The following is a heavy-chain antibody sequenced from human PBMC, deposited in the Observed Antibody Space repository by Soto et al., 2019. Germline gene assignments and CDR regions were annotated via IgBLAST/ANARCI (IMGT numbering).Heavy chain of an antibody. CDR2: IYSGGST. V-gene: IGHV3-66*01. CDR1: GFTVSSNY. Sequence: GGSLRLSCAASGFTVSSNYMSWVRQAPGKGLEWVSVIYSGGSTYYADSVKGRFTISRDNSKSTLYLQMNSLRAEDTAVYYCARGANWNYGGYYFDYWGQGTLVTVSS. CDR3: ARGANWNYGGYYFDY. J-gene: IGHJ4*02. D-gene: IGHD1-7*01.